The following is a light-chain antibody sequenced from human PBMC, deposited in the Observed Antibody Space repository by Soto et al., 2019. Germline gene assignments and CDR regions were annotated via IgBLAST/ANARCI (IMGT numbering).Light chain of an antibody. J-gene: IGKJ2*01. Sequence: DIVMTQSPDSLAVSLGARATINCKSSQSVLYNSNNKNYLAWYQQRPGQPPKLLIYWASTRESGVPDRFSGSGSGTDFTLTITSLQAEDVAVYYCQQYESTPPTFGQGTKVEIK. CDR2: WAS. CDR3: QQYESTPPT. CDR1: QSVLYNSNNKNY. V-gene: IGKV4-1*01.